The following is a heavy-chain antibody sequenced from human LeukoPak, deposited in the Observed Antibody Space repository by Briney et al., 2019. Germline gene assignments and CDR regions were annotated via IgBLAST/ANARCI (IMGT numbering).Heavy chain of an antibody. J-gene: IGHJ4*02. Sequence: PAGGSLRLSCAASGFTFSSYAMHWVRQAPGKGLEWVAVISYDGSNKYYADSAKGRFTISRDNSKNTLYLQMNSLRAEDTAVYYCAKLSSWYEPTSDYWGQGTLVTVSS. V-gene: IGHV3-30-3*02. CDR1: GFTFSSYA. CDR3: AKLSSWYEPTSDY. D-gene: IGHD6-13*01. CDR2: ISYDGSNK.